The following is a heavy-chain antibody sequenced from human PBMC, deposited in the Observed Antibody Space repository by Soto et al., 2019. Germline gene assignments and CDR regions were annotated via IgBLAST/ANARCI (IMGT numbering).Heavy chain of an antibody. CDR3: ARESEDLTSNFDY. V-gene: IGHV3-21*06. CDR1: GFTFTRYS. J-gene: IGHJ4*02. CDR2: ISSTTNYI. Sequence: EVQLVESGGGLVKPGGSLRLSCAASGFTFTRYSMNWVRQAPGKGLEVVSSISSTTNYIYYGDSMKGRFTISRDNDKNSLYLEMKSLRAEDTAVYYCARESEDLTSNFDYWGQGTLVTVSS.